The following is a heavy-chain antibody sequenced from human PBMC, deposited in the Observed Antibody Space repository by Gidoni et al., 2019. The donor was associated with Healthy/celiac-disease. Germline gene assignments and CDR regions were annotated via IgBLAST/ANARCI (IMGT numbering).Heavy chain of an antibody. J-gene: IGHJ4*02. V-gene: IGHV4-59*01. CDR2: IDYSGRT. CDR3: ARAENERSEYYFDY. CDR1: GGSISSYY. Sequence: QVQLQESGPGLVQPSETLSLTCTVSGGSISSYYCSWIRQPPGKGLEWIGYIDYSGRTNYNPSRKSRVTISVDTSKNHFSLKLSSVTAADTAVYYCARAENERSEYYFDYLGQGTLVTVSS.